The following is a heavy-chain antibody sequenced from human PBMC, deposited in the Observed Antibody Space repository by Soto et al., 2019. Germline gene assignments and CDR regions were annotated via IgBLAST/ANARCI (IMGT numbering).Heavy chain of an antibody. CDR1: GGSFSGYY. V-gene: IGHV4-34*01. J-gene: IGHJ5*02. D-gene: IGHD3-9*01. Sequence: PSETLSLTCAVYGGSFSGYYWSWIRQPPGKGLEWIGEINHSGSTNYNPSLKSRVTISVDTSKNQFSLKLSSVTAADTAVYYCARGDYGILTSYYMSWFDLWGQGTLVTVSS. CDR2: INHSGST. CDR3: ARGDYGILTSYYMSWFDL.